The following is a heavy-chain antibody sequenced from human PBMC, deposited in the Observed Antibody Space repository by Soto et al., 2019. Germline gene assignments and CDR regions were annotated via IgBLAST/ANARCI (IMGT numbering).Heavy chain of an antibody. Sequence: GRSLRLSCAASGFTFSSYPMSWVRQAPGKGLEWVSAISGSGGSTYYADSVKGRFTISRDNSKNTLYLQMNSLRAEDTAVYYCAKEGGYSYYDSSGYSDYLGQGTLVTVSS. CDR1: GFTFSSYP. V-gene: IGHV3-23*01. J-gene: IGHJ4*02. D-gene: IGHD3-22*01. CDR3: AKEGGYSYYDSSGYSDY. CDR2: ISGSGGST.